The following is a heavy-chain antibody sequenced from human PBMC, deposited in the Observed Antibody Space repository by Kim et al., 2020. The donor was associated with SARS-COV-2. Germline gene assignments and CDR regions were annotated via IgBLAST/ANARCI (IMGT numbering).Heavy chain of an antibody. CDR1: GGSFSSSSYY. D-gene: IGHD6-19*01. V-gene: IGHV4-39*02. Sequence: SETLSLTCTVSGGSFSSSSYYWGWIRQPPGKGLEWIGSIYYSGSTYYNPSLTSRATISVDTSKNHFSLTLTSVTAADTAIYYCARPIAVSTRGGAFDIWG. J-gene: IGHJ3*02. CDR3: ARPIAVSTRGGAFDI. CDR2: IYYSGST.